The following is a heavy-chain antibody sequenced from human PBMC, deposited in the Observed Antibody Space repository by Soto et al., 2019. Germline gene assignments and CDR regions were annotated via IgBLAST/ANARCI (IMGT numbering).Heavy chain of an antibody. CDR2: IIPFLGVT. CDR1: GGTFSPYT. V-gene: IGHV1-69*08. Sequence: QVHLVQSGAEVKKPGSSVKVSCKASGGTFSPYTINWVRQAPGPGLEWMGRIIPFLGVTNHAQKFQDRVTITADKSPRTAYREFRRLRSEDTADYYCTRDWDSSVSTLEFGGHCGQGSLVTVSS. J-gene: IGHJ1*01. D-gene: IGHD3-10*01. CDR3: TRDWDSSVSTLEFGGH.